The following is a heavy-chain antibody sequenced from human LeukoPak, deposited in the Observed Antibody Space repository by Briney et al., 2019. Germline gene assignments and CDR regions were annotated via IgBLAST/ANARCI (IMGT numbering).Heavy chain of an antibody. Sequence: GASVKVSCKASGGTFSSYAISWVRQAPGQGLEWMGGIIPIFGTANYAQKFQGRVTITTDESTSTAYMELSSLRSEDTAVYYCGRGDYYDSSGLFDYWGQGTLVTVSS. V-gene: IGHV1-69*05. CDR2: IIPIFGTA. J-gene: IGHJ4*02. CDR1: GGTFSSYA. D-gene: IGHD3-22*01. CDR3: GRGDYYDSSGLFDY.